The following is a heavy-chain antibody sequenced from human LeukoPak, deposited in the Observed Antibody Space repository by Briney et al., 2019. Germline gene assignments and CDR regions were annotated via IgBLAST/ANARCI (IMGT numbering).Heavy chain of an antibody. CDR3: ARELGGGVRYFDY. D-gene: IGHD3-9*01. Sequence: SETLSLTCTVSGGSISSYYWSWIRQPPGKGLEWIGYIYHSGSTNYNPSLKSRVTISVDTSKNQFSLKLSSVTAADTAVYYCARELGGGVRYFDYWGQGTLVTVSS. J-gene: IGHJ4*02. CDR1: GGSISSYY. CDR2: IYHSGST. V-gene: IGHV4-59*01.